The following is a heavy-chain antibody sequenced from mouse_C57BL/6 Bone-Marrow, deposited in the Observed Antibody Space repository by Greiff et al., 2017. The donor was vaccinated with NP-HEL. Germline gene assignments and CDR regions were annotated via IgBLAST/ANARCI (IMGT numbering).Heavy chain of an antibody. D-gene: IGHD3-2*02. Sequence: VQLQQPGTELVKPGASVKLSCKASGYTFTSYWMHWVKQRPGQGLEWIGNINPSTGGTNYNEKFKSKATLTVDKSSSTAYMQLSSLTSEDSAVYYCAIGQLRPLNYFDYWGQGTTLTVSS. CDR3: AIGQLRPLNYFDY. J-gene: IGHJ2*01. CDR1: GYTFTSYW. V-gene: IGHV1-53*01. CDR2: INPSTGGT.